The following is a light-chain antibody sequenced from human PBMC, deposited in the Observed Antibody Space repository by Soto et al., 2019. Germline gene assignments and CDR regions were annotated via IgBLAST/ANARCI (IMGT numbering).Light chain of an antibody. Sequence: EIVLTQSPGTLSLSPGERATLSCRASQSVYNSYLAWYQQKPGQAPRLLINGASNSATGIPDRFSGSGSETDFTLTISRLETEDFAVYYCQQYGSPPHTFGQGTKLEIK. J-gene: IGKJ2*01. CDR1: QSVYNSY. V-gene: IGKV3-20*01. CDR3: QQYGSPPHT. CDR2: GAS.